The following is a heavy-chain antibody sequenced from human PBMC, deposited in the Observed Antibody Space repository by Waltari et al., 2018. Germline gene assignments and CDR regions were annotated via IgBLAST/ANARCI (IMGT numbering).Heavy chain of an antibody. CDR2: IKQDGSQN. V-gene: IGHV3-7*01. CDR3: ARVKSYRGNEAFDI. CDR1: GFPFSSYW. D-gene: IGHD3-16*02. J-gene: IGHJ3*02. Sequence: EVQLVESGGGLVQPGGSLRLSCAASGFPFSSYWMTWVRQGPGKGLDWVANIKQDGSQNFYVDSVKGRFTISRDNAKNSLFLQVNSLRAEDTAVYYCARVKSYRGNEAFDIWGQGTMVTVSS.